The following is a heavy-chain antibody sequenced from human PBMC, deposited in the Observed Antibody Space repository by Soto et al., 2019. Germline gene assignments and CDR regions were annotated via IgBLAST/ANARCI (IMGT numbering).Heavy chain of an antibody. Sequence: QVQLQQWGAGLLKPSETLSLTCAVYGGFVSSGSYYWSWSRQPPGKALEWIGEMSHSGGSHFNPSLQSRVTITVDTSQNQFPLMMSAVTAADTALYYCARVERGTATTVVDALDIWGPGTTVTVSS. J-gene: IGHJ3*02. V-gene: IGHV4-34*01. CDR3: ARVERGTATTVVDALDI. CDR2: MSHSGGS. D-gene: IGHD1-1*01. CDR1: GGFVSSGSYY.